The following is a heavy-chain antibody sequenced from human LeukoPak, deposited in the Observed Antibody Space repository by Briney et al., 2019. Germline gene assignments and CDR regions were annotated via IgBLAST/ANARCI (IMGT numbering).Heavy chain of an antibody. CDR2: ITPIFGTA. CDR1: GGTFSSYA. J-gene: IGHJ4*02. Sequence: SVKVSCKASGGTFSSYAISWVRQAPGQGLEWMGGITPIFGTANYAQKFQGRVTITTDESTSTAYMELSSLRSEDTAVYYCARVAGGYYNGGSYYFDYWGQGTLVTVSS. D-gene: IGHD3-3*01. CDR3: ARVAGGYYNGGSYYFDY. V-gene: IGHV1-69*05.